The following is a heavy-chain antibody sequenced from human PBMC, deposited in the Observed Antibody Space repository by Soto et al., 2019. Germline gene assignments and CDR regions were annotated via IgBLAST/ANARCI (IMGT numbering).Heavy chain of an antibody. V-gene: IGHV4-39*01. CDR2: IYYSGST. J-gene: IGHJ6*02. CDR1: SGSIRSSNYY. CDR3: ARRWDYVNLYYYYGMDV. Sequence: PSETLSLTCTVSSGSIRSSNYYCGWIRQPPGKGLEWIGSIYYSGSTYYNPSLKSRVTISVDTSKNQFSLKLSSVTAADTAVYYCARRWDYVNLYYYYGMDVWGQGTTVT. D-gene: IGHD4-17*01.